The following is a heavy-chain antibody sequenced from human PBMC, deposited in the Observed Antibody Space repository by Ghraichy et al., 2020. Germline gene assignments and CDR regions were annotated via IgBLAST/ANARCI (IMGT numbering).Heavy chain of an antibody. CDR2: IYPGDSDT. CDR3: ARQSSDYLWGSHVAWLDP. CDR1: GNIFTREW. D-gene: IGHD3-16*01. J-gene: IGHJ5*02. Sequence: GESLNISCKVSGNIFTREWIAWVRQTPGKGLQWMGIIYPGDSDTRYSPSFQGQVTISADKSINTTYLHWGSLKASDTGTYFCARQSSDYLWGSHVAWLDPWGPGTPLIVSS. V-gene: IGHV5-51*01.